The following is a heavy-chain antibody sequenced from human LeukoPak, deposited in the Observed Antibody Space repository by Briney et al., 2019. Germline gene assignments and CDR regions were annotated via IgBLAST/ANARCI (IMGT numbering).Heavy chain of an antibody. CDR2: INPNSGGT. CDR3: ARDWGVNYDRFDY. V-gene: IGHV1-2*02. CDR1: GYTFTSYY. J-gene: IGHJ4*02. D-gene: IGHD3-16*01. Sequence: GASVKVSCKASGYTFTSYYMHWVRQAPGQGLEWMGWINPNSGGTNYAQKFQGRVTMTRDTSISTAYMELSRLRSDDTAVYYCARDWGVNYDRFDYWGQGTLVTVSS.